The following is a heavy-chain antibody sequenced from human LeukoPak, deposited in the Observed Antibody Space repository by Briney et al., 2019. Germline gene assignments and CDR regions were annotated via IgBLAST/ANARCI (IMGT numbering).Heavy chain of an antibody. D-gene: IGHD4-17*01. CDR1: GGSISSGGYY. CDR3: ARYDYGDYSWNFDY. CDR2: IYYSGST. Sequence: PSETLSLTCTVSGGSISSGGYYWRWIRQHPGKGLEWIGYIYYSGSTYYNPSLKSRVTISVDTSKNQFSLKLSSVTAADTAVYYCARYDYGDYSWNFDYWGQGTLVTVSS. V-gene: IGHV4-31*03. J-gene: IGHJ4*02.